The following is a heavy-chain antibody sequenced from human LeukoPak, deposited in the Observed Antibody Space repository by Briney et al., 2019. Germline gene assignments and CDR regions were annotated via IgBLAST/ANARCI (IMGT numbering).Heavy chain of an antibody. D-gene: IGHD6-13*01. J-gene: IGHJ4*02. Sequence: GGSLRPSCAASGFTFSSYTMNWVRQAPGKGLGWVSSISRNSNYIYYADSVKGRFTISRDNAKNPLYLQMNSLRAEDTAVYYCARDPHSNSWVDYWGQGTLVTVSS. V-gene: IGHV3-21*01. CDR1: GFTFSSYT. CDR3: ARDPHSNSWVDY. CDR2: ISRNSNYI.